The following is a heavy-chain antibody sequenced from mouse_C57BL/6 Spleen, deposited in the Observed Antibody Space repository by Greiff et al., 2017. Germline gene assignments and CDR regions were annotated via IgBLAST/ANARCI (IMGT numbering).Heavy chain of an antibody. Sequence: VQLQQSVAELVRPGASVKLSCTASGFNIKNTYMHWVKQRPEQGLEWIGRIDPANGNTKYAPKFQGKATMTADTSSNTAYLQLSSLISEDTAIYYCARPYDYSYWYFDVWGTGTTVTVSS. CDR3: ARPYDYSYWYFDV. J-gene: IGHJ1*03. CDR2: IDPANGNT. D-gene: IGHD2-4*01. V-gene: IGHV14-3*01. CDR1: GFNIKNTY.